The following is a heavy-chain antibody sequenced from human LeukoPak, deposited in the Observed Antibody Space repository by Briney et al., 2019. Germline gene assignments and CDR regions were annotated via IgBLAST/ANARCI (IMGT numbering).Heavy chain of an antibody. J-gene: IGHJ4*02. CDR1: GSTFSSYW. CDR2: INSDGSST. CDR3: VREPQAEYYFDY. Sequence: GGSLGLSCAASGSTFSSYWMHWVRQAPGKGLVWVSRINSDGSSTTYADSVKGRFTISRDNAKNTLYLQMNSLRAEDTAVYYCVREPQAEYYFDYWGQGTLVTVSS. D-gene: IGHD1-14*01. V-gene: IGHV3-74*01.